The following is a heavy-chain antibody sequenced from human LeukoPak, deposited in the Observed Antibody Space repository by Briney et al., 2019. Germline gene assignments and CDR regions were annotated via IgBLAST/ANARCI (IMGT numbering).Heavy chain of an antibody. CDR2: INPNSGGT. V-gene: IGHV1-2*04. J-gene: IGHJ5*02. Sequence: ASVKVSCRASGYTFTNYDINWVRQATGQGLEWMGWINPNSGGTNYAQKFQGWVTMTRDTSISTAYMELSRLRSDDTAVYYCARGGDPNPHSPWGQGTLVTVSS. CDR3: ARGGDPNPHSP. CDR1: GYTFTNYD. D-gene: IGHD2-21*02.